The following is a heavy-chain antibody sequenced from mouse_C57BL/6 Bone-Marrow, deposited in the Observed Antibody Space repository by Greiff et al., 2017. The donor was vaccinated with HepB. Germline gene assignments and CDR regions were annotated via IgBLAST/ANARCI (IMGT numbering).Heavy chain of an antibody. CDR2: IYPGDGDT. V-gene: IGHV1-82*01. CDR1: GYAFSSSW. Sequence: VQLQQSGPELVKPGASVKISCKASGYAFSSSWMNWVKQRPGKGLEWIGRIYPGDGDTNYNGKFKGKATLTADKSSSTAYMQLSSLTSEDSAVYFCARETDYGSSFDYWGQGTTLTVSS. D-gene: IGHD1-1*01. J-gene: IGHJ2*01. CDR3: ARETDYGSSFDY.